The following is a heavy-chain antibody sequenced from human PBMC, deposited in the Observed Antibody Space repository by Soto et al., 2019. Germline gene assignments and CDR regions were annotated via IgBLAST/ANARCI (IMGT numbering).Heavy chain of an antibody. V-gene: IGHV3-11*06. J-gene: IGHJ4*02. Sequence: LRLSFPASGFKVNDYDMSWIRQAPGKGLEWLSYSSNSGTYTRYADSVKGRFSISRDNAKNSLFLQINSLRGEDSATYYCARSGDNYNVLDYWGQGTPVTVSS. CDR1: GFKVNDYD. CDR3: ARSGDNYNVLDY. D-gene: IGHD3-10*02. CDR2: SSNSGTYT.